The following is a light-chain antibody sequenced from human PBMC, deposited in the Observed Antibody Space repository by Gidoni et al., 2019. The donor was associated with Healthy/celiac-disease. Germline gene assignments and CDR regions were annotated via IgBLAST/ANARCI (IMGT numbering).Light chain of an antibody. CDR1: SSDVGGYNY. CDR3: SSYTSSSTLQWYV. Sequence: QSALTQPASVSGSPGQSITISCTGTSSDVGGYNYVSWYQQHPGKAPKLMIYEVSNRPSGVSNRFSGSKSGNTASLTISGLQAEDEADYYCSSYTSSSTLQWYVFGTGTKVTVL. V-gene: IGLV2-14*01. CDR2: EVS. J-gene: IGLJ1*01.